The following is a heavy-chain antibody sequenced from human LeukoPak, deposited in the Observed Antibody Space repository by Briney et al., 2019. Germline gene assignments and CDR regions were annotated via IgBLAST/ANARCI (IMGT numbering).Heavy chain of an antibody. J-gene: IGHJ4*02. CDR2: ISYDGSNE. CDR3: SWEGTMVRGVIITFQNY. V-gene: IGHV3-30*04. D-gene: IGHD3-10*01. CDR1: GFTFRSYA. Sequence: PGGSLRLSCAGSGFTFRSYAMHWVRQAPGKGLEWVAVISYDGSNEYYADSVKGRFTISRDNAKNSLYLQMNSLRAEDTAVYYCSWEGTMVRGVIITFQNYWGQGTLVTVSS.